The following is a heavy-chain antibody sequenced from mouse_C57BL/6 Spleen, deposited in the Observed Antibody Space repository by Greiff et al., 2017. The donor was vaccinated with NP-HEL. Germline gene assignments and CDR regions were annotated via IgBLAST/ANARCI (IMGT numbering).Heavy chain of an antibody. CDR3: ARREAGSSYGYFDY. D-gene: IGHD1-1*01. V-gene: IGHV1-80*01. CDR2: IYPGDGDT. CDR1: GYAFSSYW. Sequence: QVQLQQSGAELVKPGASVKISCKASGYAFSSYWMNWVKQRPGKGLEWIGQIYPGDGDTNYNGKFKGKATLTADKSSSTAYMQLSSLTSEDSAVYFCARREAGSSYGYFDYWGQGTTLTVSS. J-gene: IGHJ2*01.